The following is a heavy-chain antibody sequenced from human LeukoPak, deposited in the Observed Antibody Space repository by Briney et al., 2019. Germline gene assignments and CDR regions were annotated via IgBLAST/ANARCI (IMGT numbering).Heavy chain of an antibody. V-gene: IGHV3-33*06. Sequence: PGGSLRLSSAASGFTFSSYGMHWVRQAPGKGLEWVAVIWYDGSNKYYADSVKGRFTISRDNSKNTLYLQMNSLRAEDTAVYYCAKECSTSCLDYWGQGTLVTVSS. CDR3: AKECSTSCLDY. J-gene: IGHJ4*02. D-gene: IGHD2-2*01. CDR1: GFTFSSYG. CDR2: IWYDGSNK.